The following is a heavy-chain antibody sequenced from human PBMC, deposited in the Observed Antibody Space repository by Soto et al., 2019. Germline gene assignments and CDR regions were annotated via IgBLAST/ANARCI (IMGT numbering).Heavy chain of an antibody. CDR2: INSDGTSI. Sequence: PGGSLRLSCAASGFTFSSYWIHWVRQAPGKGLVWVSRINSDGTSISYVDSVKGRFTISRDNAKNTLYLQMNSLRAEDTAVYFCARVSGLSCPNGVCYRADYFDYWGQGTLVTVSS. D-gene: IGHD2-8*01. CDR1: GFTFSSYW. V-gene: IGHV3-74*01. J-gene: IGHJ4*02. CDR3: ARVSGLSCPNGVCYRADYFDY.